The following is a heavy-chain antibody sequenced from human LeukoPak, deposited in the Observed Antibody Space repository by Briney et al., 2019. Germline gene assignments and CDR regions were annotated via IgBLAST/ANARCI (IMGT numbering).Heavy chain of an antibody. CDR2: IIPIFGTA. J-gene: IGHJ5*02. CDR3: ARDPYGDYSFSNWFDP. V-gene: IGHV1-69*05. CDR1: GGTFSSYA. Sequence: SVKVSCKASGGTFSSYAISWVRPAPGQGLDWMGRIIPIFGTANYAQKFQGRVTITTDESTSTAYMELSSLRSEDTAVYHCARDPYGDYSFSNWFDPWGQGTLVTVSS. D-gene: IGHD4-17*01.